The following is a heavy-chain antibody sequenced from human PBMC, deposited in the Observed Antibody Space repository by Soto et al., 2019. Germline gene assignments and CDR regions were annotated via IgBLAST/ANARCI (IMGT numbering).Heavy chain of an antibody. Sequence: QVQLVESGGGVVQPGRSLRLSCAASGFTFSSYGMHWVRQAPGKGLEWVAVIWYDGSNKYYADSVKRRFTISRDNSKNTLYLQMNSLRAEDTAVYYCARVSQYSSSSFDYWGQGTLVTVSS. J-gene: IGHJ4*02. CDR1: GFTFSSYG. CDR2: IWYDGSNK. D-gene: IGHD6-6*01. CDR3: ARVSQYSSSSFDY. V-gene: IGHV3-33*01.